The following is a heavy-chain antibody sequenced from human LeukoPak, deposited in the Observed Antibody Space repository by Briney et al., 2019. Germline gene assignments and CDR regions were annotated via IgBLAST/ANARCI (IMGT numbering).Heavy chain of an antibody. V-gene: IGHV4-59*01. D-gene: IGHD1-26*01. Sequence: SETLSLTCTVSGGSISTYYWSWIRQPPGKGLEWIAYIDNSGSTNYNPSLKSRVTISVDTSKNQFSLKLSSVTAADTAEYHCARGEVGATRYHFDYWGQGTLVTVSS. CDR3: ARGEVGATRYHFDY. CDR2: IDNSGST. J-gene: IGHJ4*02. CDR1: GGSISTYY.